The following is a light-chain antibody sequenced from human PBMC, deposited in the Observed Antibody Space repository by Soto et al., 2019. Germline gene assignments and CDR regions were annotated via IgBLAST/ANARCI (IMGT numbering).Light chain of an antibody. J-gene: IGLJ2*01. CDR2: EVS. V-gene: IGLV2-8*01. CDR3: CSYAGSNNVV. Sequence: QSALTQPPSASGSLGQSVTISCTGTSSDVGTYNYVSWYQQHPGKAPKLMIYEVSERPSGVPDRFSGSKSGNTASLTASGLQAEDEADYYCCSYAGSNNVVFGGGTKLTVL. CDR1: SSDVGTYNY.